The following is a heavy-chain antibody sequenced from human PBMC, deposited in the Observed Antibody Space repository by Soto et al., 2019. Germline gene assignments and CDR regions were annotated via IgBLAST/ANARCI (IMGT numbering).Heavy chain of an antibody. CDR2: IDPSDSYT. D-gene: IGHD3-9*01. V-gene: IGHV5-10-1*01. Sequence: PGESLKISCKGSGYSFTSYWISWVRQMPGKGLEWMGRIDPSDSYTNYSPSFQGHVTISAGKSISTAYLQWSSLKASDTAMYYCARPYDILTGYAPYPHDYWGQGTLVTVYS. CDR1: GYSFTSYW. CDR3: ARPYDILTGYAPYPHDY. J-gene: IGHJ4*02.